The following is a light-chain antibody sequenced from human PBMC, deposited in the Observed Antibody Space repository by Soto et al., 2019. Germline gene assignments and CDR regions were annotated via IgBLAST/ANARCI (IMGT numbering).Light chain of an antibody. J-gene: IGKJ1*01. CDR3: QQYNNWPQT. CDR2: GAS. CDR1: QSVSSN. V-gene: IGKV3-15*01. Sequence: EIVMTQSPATLSVSPGERATLSCRASQSVSSNLAWYQQKPGQAPRLLIYGASTRATGIPARFSGSGSGTEFTLTISSLQSEDFAVYSCQQYNNWPQTFDQGTKVEIK.